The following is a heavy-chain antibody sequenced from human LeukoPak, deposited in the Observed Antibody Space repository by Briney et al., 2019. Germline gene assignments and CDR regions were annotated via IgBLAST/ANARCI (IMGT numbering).Heavy chain of an antibody. V-gene: IGHV3-30*02. CDR2: IRYDGSNK. CDR3: AKDPSVFDWLAEGAFDI. J-gene: IGHJ3*02. Sequence: GGSLRLSCAASGFTFSSYGMHWVRQAPGKGLEWVAFIRYDGSNKYYADSVKGRFTISRDNSKNTLYLQMNSLRAEDTAVYYCAKDPSVFDWLAEGAFDIWGQGTMVTVSS. CDR1: GFTFSSYG. D-gene: IGHD3-9*01.